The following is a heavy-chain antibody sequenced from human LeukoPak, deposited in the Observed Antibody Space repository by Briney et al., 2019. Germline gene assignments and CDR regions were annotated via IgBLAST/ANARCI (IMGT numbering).Heavy chain of an antibody. CDR3: TRDHGLDV. CDR2: INSDGSAT. J-gene: IGHJ6*02. Sequence: GGSLRLSCAASGFTFSSYWMSWVRQAPGKGLMWVSQINSDGSATSCADPVKGRCTISRDNAKNMLYLEMNSLRVEDTAVYFCTRDHGLDVWGQGTTVTVSS. V-gene: IGHV3-74*01. CDR1: GFTFSSYW.